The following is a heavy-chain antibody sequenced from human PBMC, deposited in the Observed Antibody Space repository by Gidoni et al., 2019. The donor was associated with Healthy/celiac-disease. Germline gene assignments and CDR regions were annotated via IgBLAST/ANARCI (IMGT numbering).Heavy chain of an antibody. Sequence: QVQLQQWGAGLLKPSETLSLTCAVYGGSFSGYYWSWIRQPPGKGLQWIGEINHRGSTNYNPSLKSRVTISVDTSKNQFSLKLSSVTAADTAVYYCARGMGYYDILTGYYQIYYFDYWGQGTLVTVSS. D-gene: IGHD3-9*01. V-gene: IGHV4-34*01. CDR3: ARGMGYYDILTGYYQIYYFDY. CDR1: GGSFSGYY. J-gene: IGHJ4*02. CDR2: INHRGST.